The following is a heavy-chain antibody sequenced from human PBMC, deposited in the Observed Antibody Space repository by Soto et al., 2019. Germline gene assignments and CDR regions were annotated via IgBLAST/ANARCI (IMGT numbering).Heavy chain of an antibody. Sequence: PGGSLRLSCAASGFTFSSYAMSWVRQAPGKGLEWVSAISGSGGSTYYADSVKGRFTIARENSKNTLYLQMNSLRAEDTAVYYCAKIQSGWYVVDYWGQGTLVTVSS. V-gene: IGHV3-23*01. CDR1: GFTFSSYA. D-gene: IGHD6-19*01. J-gene: IGHJ4*02. CDR3: AKIQSGWYVVDY. CDR2: ISGSGGST.